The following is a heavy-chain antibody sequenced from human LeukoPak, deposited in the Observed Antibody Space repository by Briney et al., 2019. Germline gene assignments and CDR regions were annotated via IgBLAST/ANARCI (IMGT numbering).Heavy chain of an antibody. CDR2: INPNSGGT. V-gene: IGHV1-2*02. CDR3: AREGCSSTNCHVLGDDNWFDP. CDR1: GYTFTGYY. Sequence: GASMKVSCKASGYTFTGYYTHWVRQAPGQGLEWMGWINPNSGGTNYAQKFQGRVTMTRDTSISTAYMELSRLRSDDTAVYYCAREGCSSTNCHVLGDDNWFDPWGQGTLVTVSS. D-gene: IGHD2-2*01. J-gene: IGHJ5*02.